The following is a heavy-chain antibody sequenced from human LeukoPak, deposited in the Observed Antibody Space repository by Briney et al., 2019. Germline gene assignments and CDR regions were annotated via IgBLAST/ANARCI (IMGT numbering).Heavy chain of an antibody. J-gene: IGHJ4*02. V-gene: IGHV1-18*01. D-gene: IGHD2-15*01. CDR2: ISAYNGNT. CDR1: GYTFTSYG. Sequence: ASVKVSRKASGYTFTSYGISWVRQAPGQGLEWMGWISAYNGNTNYAQKLQGRVTMTTDTSTSTAYMELRSLRSDDTAVYYCARPAIYCSGGSCSYYFDYWGQGTLVTVSS. CDR3: ARPAIYCSGGSCSYYFDY.